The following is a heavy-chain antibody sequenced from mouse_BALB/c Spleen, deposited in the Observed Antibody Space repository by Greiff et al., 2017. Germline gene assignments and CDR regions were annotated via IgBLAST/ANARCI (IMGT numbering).Heavy chain of an antibody. CDR3: AKPAGYYVWFAY. D-gene: IGHD2-3*01. Sequence: VHLVESGPGLVAPSQSLSITCTVSGFSLTNSGVHWVRQSPGKGLEWLGVIWGDGSTNYNSAFKSRLSISKDNSKSQVFLKMNSLQTDDTARYYCAKPAGYYVWFAYWGQGTLVTVSA. CDR1: GFSLTNSG. J-gene: IGHJ3*01. V-gene: IGHV2-6-6*01. CDR2: IWGDGST.